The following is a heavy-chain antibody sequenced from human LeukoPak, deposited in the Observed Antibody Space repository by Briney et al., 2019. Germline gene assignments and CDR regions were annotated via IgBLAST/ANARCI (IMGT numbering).Heavy chain of an antibody. Sequence: GGSLRLSCAASGFTFRSYGMQWVRQAPGKGLEWVAIIWYDGSNKYYSDSVKGRFTISRDNSKNTLYLQMNSLGAEDTAVYYCARVAGHDIRGLITYYFYDWGQGTLVTVSS. CDR3: ARVAGHDIRGLITYYFYD. J-gene: IGHJ4*02. V-gene: IGHV3-33*01. D-gene: IGHD3-10*01. CDR1: GFTFRSYG. CDR2: IWYDGSNK.